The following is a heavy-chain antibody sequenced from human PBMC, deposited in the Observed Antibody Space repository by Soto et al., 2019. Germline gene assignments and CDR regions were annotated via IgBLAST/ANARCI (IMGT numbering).Heavy chain of an antibody. Sequence: PGGSLRLSCAASGFTFTRDSMNWVRQAPGKGLEWVSYISSTTNYIYYGASMKGRFTISRDNAKNSLYLEMDSLRAEDTAVYYCARESEDLTSNFDYWGQGTLVTVSS. J-gene: IGHJ4*02. V-gene: IGHV3-21*06. CDR3: ARESEDLTSNFDY. CDR2: ISSTTNYI. CDR1: GFTFTRDS.